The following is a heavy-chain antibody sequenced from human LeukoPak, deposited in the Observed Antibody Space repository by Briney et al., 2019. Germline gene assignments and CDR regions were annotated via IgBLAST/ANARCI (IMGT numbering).Heavy chain of an antibody. Sequence: GASVKVYCKASGYTFTGYYIHWVRQAPGQGLEWMGWINAYSGGTNYAQKFQGRVTMTRDTSISTAYMELSSLRSDDTAVYYCARVGGGPVYYFDSWGQGTLVTVSS. CDR3: ARVGGGPVYYFDS. D-gene: IGHD3-16*01. CDR2: INAYSGGT. J-gene: IGHJ4*02. CDR1: GYTFTGYY. V-gene: IGHV1-2*02.